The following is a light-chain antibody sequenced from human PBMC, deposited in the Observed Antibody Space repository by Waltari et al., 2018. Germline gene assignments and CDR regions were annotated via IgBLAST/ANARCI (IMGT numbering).Light chain of an antibody. CDR1: QSISSY. Sequence: DIQMTQSPSTLSASVGDTITITCRASQSISSYLAWYQQKPGKAPKLLIYKASSSGSGVPSRFSGSGSGTEFTLTISSLQPDDFATYYCQQYNTYSSFGQGTKLEIK. V-gene: IGKV1-5*03. J-gene: IGKJ2*03. CDR3: QQYNTYSS. CDR2: KAS.